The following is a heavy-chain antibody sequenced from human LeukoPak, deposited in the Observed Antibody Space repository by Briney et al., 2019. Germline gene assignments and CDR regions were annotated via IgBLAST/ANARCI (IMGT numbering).Heavy chain of an antibody. J-gene: IGHJ4*02. Sequence: RASLRLSCAASGFTFSTYFWMHWVGQAPGKGLVWVSRLRSDGVCSAYAAFVRGRFTISRDNAKNTLYLQMNSLRAEDTAVYYCVRDLDLGGSSSFVSWGEGTLVSLSS. CDR1: GFTFSTYFW. CDR2: LRSDGVCS. V-gene: IGHV3-74*03. CDR3: VRDLDLGGSSSFVS. D-gene: IGHD4-23*01.